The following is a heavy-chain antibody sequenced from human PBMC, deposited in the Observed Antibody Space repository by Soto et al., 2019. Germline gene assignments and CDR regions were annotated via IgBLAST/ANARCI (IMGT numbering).Heavy chain of an antibody. D-gene: IGHD4-17*01. Sequence: GGSLRLSCAASGFTFSSYAMSWVRQAPGKGLEWVSAISGSGGSTYYADSVKGRFTISRDNSKNTLYLQMNSLRAEDTAVYYSAKRDYGDYHFDYWGQGTLVTVSS. V-gene: IGHV3-23*01. J-gene: IGHJ4*02. CDR1: GFTFSSYA. CDR2: ISGSGGST. CDR3: AKRDYGDYHFDY.